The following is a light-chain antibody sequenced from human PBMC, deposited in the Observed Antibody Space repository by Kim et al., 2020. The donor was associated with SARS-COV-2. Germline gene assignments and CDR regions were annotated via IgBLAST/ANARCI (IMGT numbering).Light chain of an antibody. CDR1: NNNVGNQG. Sequence: LTQPPSVSKGLGQTATLTCTGNNNNVGNQGATWLQQHQGHPPKLLSYRNNNRPSGISERLSASRSGNTASLTISGLQPEDEADYYCSAWDSSLSVWVFGGGTQLTV. CDR2: RNN. J-gene: IGLJ3*02. CDR3: SAWDSSLSVWV. V-gene: IGLV10-54*01.